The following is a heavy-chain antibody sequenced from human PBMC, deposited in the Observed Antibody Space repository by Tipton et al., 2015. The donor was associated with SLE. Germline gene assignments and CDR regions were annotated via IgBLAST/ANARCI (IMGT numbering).Heavy chain of an antibody. CDR1: GGSFSGYY. CDR3: ARDGHPGDRGSDAFDI. CDR2: INHSVST. V-gene: IGHV4-34*01. Sequence: LRLSCAVYGGSFSGYYWRWIRQPPGKGLEWIGEINHSVSTNYNPSLKSRVTISVDTSKNQFSLKLSSVTAADTAVYYCARDGHPGDRGSDAFDIWGQGTMVTVSS. J-gene: IGHJ3*02. D-gene: IGHD7-27*01.